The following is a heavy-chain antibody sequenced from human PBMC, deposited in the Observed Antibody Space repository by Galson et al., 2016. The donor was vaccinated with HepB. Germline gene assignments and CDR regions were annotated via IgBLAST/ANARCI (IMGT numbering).Heavy chain of an antibody. V-gene: IGHV4-59*01. J-gene: IGHJ6*04. CDR3: ARGIIGTGMDV. D-gene: IGHD1-20*01. CDR1: GDSISSYY. CDR2: IHYSGST. Sequence: SETLSLTCTVSGDSISSYYWSWIRQPPGKGLEWIGYIHYSGSTNYSPSLKSRVTISVDTSKNQFSLKLRSVTAADTAVYSCARGIIGTGMDVWGKGTTVTVSS.